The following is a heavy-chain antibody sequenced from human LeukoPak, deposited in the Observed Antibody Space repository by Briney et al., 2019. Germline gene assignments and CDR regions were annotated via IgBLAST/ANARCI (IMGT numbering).Heavy chain of an antibody. J-gene: IGHJ4*02. Sequence: PGGSLRLSCAASGFTFSTYWMTWVRQAPGKGLEWAANIKQDGSQKYYVDSVKGRSTISRDNAKNSLYLQMDSLRAEDTAVYYCARDTGCAGGTCLSFYDYWGQGTLVTVSS. CDR2: IKQDGSQK. CDR1: GFTFSTYW. CDR3: ARDTGCAGGTCLSFYDY. D-gene: IGHD2-15*01. V-gene: IGHV3-7*01.